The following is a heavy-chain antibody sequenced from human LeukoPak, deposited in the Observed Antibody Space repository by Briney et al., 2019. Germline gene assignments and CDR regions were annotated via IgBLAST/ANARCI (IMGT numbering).Heavy chain of an antibody. V-gene: IGHV3-30*02. CDR2: IRYDGSNK. CDR3: AKVAPGYTYGAHFDY. Sequence: PGGSLRLSCAASAFTFSSYGMHWVRQAPGKGLEWVAFIRYDGSNKYYADSVKGRFTISRDNSKNTLYLQMNSLRAEDTAVYYCAKVAPGYTYGAHFDYWGQGTLVTVSS. D-gene: IGHD5-18*01. CDR1: AFTFSSYG. J-gene: IGHJ4*02.